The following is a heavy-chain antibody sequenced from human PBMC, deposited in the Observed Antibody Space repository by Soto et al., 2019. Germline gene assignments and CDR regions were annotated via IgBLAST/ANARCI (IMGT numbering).Heavy chain of an antibody. CDR2: ISWYSGST. CDR3: ARDTDSDTWNDPFDY. D-gene: IGHD1-1*01. J-gene: IGHJ4*02. Sequence: DVQLVESVGGLVQPGRSLRLSCAASGCIVDDFAMHWVRQAPGKGLEWVSGISWYSGSTDYAASVKGRCIISRDNARNSLYLQMNSLRPEDTALYYCARDTDSDTWNDPFDYWGQGALVIVS. V-gene: IGHV3-9*01. CDR1: GCIVDDFA.